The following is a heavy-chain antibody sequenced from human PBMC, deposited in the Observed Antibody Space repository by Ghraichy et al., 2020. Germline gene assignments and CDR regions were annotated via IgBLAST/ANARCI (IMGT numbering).Heavy chain of an antibody. V-gene: IGHV4-59*01. CDR1: GGSISSYY. Sequence: SQTLSLTCTVSGGSISSYYWSWIRQPPGKGLEWIGYIYYSGSTNYNPSLKSRVTISVDTSKNQFSLKLSSVTAADTAVYYCAKSNYVWGSYRYHWFDPWGQGTLVTVSS. D-gene: IGHD3-16*02. CDR3: AKSNYVWGSYRYHWFDP. CDR2: IYYSGST. J-gene: IGHJ5*02.